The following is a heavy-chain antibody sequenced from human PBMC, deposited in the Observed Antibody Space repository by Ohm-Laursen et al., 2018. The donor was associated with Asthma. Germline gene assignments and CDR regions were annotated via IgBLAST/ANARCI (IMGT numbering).Heavy chain of an antibody. CDR2: ISYDGSNK. D-gene: IGHD3-10*01. V-gene: IGHV3-30-3*01. CDR3: ARDGVTMVPFPYGMDV. CDR1: DFTFSNYV. J-gene: IGHJ6*02. Sequence: SLRLSCAASDFTFSNYVMHWGRQAPGKGLEWVAVISYDGSNKYYADSVKGRFTISRDNSKNTLYLQMNSLRAEDTAVYYCARDGVTMVPFPYGMDVWGQGTTVTVSS.